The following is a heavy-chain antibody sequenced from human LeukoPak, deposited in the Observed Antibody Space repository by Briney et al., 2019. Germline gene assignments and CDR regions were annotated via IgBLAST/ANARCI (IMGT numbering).Heavy chain of an antibody. CDR1: GVSLSSSSYY. V-gene: IGHV4-39*07. Sequence: SETLSLTCTVSGVSLSSSSYYWGWIRQPPGKGLEWIGSIYYSGSTYYNPSLKRLVTISVDTPKKQFSLKLRSVPAADTAVYYCAREYSSSPDYWGQGALVTVSS. CDR2: IYYSGST. D-gene: IGHD3-22*01. J-gene: IGHJ4*02. CDR3: AREYSSSPDY.